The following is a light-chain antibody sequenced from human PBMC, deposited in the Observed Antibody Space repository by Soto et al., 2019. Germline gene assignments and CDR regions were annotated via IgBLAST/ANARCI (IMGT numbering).Light chain of an antibody. Sequence: EIVLAQSPATMSLSPGERDTLSCRASQSVSSNLAWYHQKPGQAPSLLLYDTSTRATGIPARFSGSRSGTEFTLTTSSLQAEDFAVDYGQQYNSCPRTFGGGTKVDIK. CDR1: QSVSSN. J-gene: IGKJ4*02. CDR2: DTS. CDR3: QQYNSCPRT. V-gene: IGKV3-15*01.